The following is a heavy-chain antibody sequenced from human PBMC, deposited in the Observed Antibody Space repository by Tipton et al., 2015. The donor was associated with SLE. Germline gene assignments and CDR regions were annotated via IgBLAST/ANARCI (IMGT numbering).Heavy chain of an antibody. Sequence: TLSLTCTVSGGSISSYYWSWIRQPPGKGLEWIGYIYTSGSTNYNPPPKSRVTISVDTSKNQFSLKLGSVAAADTAVYYCARGERLWELVHWGQGTLVTVSS. CDR2: IYTSGST. CDR1: GGSISSYY. D-gene: IGHD1-26*01. CDR3: ARGERLWELVH. V-gene: IGHV4-4*08. J-gene: IGHJ5*02.